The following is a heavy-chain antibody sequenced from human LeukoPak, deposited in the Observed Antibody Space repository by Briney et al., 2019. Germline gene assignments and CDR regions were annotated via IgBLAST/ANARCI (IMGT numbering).Heavy chain of an antibody. Sequence: PSETLSLTCDVSGDSMNSHYWSWIRQPPGKGLECVGYIHSSGRTNQNPSRKSRVTLSVNTSKNQFSLTLNSVTAADTAVYYCARAVLMETTMFIGAWGQGTLVTVSS. D-gene: IGHD3-10*02. CDR3: ARAVLMETTMFIGA. J-gene: IGHJ5*02. CDR1: GDSMNSHY. CDR2: IHSSGRT. V-gene: IGHV4-59*11.